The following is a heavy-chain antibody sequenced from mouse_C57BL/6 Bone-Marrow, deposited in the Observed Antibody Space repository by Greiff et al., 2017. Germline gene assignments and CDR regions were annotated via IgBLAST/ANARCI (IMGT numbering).Heavy chain of an antibody. V-gene: IGHV3-6*01. D-gene: IGHD2-3*01. CDR2: ISYDGSN. CDR1: GYSITSGYY. CDR3: ASGYYVLPFDY. Sequence: VQLQQSGPGLVKPSQSLSLTCSVTGYSITSGYYWNWLRQFPGNKLEWMGYISYDGSNNYNPSLKNRISITRDTSKNQFFLKLNAVTTEDTATYYCASGYYVLPFDYWGQGTTLTVSS. J-gene: IGHJ2*01.